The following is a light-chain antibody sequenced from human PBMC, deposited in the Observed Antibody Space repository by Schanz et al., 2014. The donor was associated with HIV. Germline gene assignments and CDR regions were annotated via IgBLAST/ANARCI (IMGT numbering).Light chain of an antibody. CDR1: SSNIGAGYD. Sequence: QSVLTQPPSVSGAPGQRVTISCTGSSSNIGAGYDVHWYQQFPGAAPKLLIYDNDKRPSGIPDRFSGSKSATSATLGITGLQTGDEADYYCATWDTGLTAGELVFGTGTKLTVL. CDR2: DND. V-gene: IGLV1-51*01. J-gene: IGLJ1*01. CDR3: ATWDTGLTAGELV.